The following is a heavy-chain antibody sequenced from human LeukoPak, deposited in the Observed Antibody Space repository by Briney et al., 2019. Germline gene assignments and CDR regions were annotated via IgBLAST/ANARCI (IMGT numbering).Heavy chain of an antibody. V-gene: IGHV1-18*01. Sequence: ASVKVSCKASGYTFTSYGISWVRQAPGQGLEWMGWTSAYNGNTNYAQKLQGRVTMTTDTSTSTAYMELRSLRSDDTAVYYCARGHGSGSYYTRSMGYHYYYGMDAWGQGTTVTVSS. CDR2: TSAYNGNT. D-gene: IGHD3-10*01. J-gene: IGHJ6*02. CDR3: ARGHGSGSYYTRSMGYHYYYGMDA. CDR1: GYTFTSYG.